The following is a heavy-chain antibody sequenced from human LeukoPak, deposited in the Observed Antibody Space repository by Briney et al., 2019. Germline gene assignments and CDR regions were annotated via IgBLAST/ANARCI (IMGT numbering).Heavy chain of an antibody. CDR1: GFIFSSYW. Sequence: GGSLRLSCAASGFIFSSYWMTWVRQAPGKGLEWVANIKQAGSENSYVDSVKGRFTISRDNSKNTLYLQMNSLRAEDTAVYYCAKESGAGIVVVPAAKYLDYWGQGTLVTVSS. J-gene: IGHJ4*02. CDR3: AKESGAGIVVVPAAKYLDY. V-gene: IGHV3-7*01. D-gene: IGHD2-2*01. CDR2: IKQAGSEN.